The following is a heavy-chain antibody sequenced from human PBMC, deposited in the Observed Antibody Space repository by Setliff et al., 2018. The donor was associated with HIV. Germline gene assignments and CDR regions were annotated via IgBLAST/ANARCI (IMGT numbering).Heavy chain of an antibody. J-gene: IGHJ5*02. Sequence: SETLSLTCTVSGGSISSGSYYWTWIRQPAGKGLEWIGHISSSGSTNYSPSLRSRVIMSVDTSQNLFSLILTSVTAADTAVYYCARGLTSRRGNWFDPWGQGTLVTVSS. V-gene: IGHV4-61*10. CDR2: ISSSGST. CDR1: GGSISSGSYY. CDR3: ARGLTSRRGNWFDP. D-gene: IGHD3-10*01.